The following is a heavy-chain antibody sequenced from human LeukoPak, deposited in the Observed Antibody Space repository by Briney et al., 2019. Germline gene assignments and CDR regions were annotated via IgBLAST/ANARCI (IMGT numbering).Heavy chain of an antibody. CDR3: AKDLAGSGSYSFDY. CDR1: GFTFSNYA. Sequence: TGGSLRLSRAASGFTFSNYAMNWVRQAPGRGLEWVSAISGSGGSTYYADSVKGRFTISRDNSKNTLYLQMNSLRAEDTAVYYCAKDLAGSGSYSFDYWGQGTLVTVSS. V-gene: IGHV3-23*01. D-gene: IGHD1-26*01. J-gene: IGHJ4*02. CDR2: ISGSGGST.